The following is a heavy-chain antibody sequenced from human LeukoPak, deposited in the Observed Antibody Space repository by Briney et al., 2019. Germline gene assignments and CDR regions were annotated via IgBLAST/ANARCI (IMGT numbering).Heavy chain of an antibody. Sequence: SETLSLTCAVSGYSISSGYYWGWIRQPPGKGLEWIGSIYHSGSTHYNPSLKGRVTISVDTSKNQFSLKLSSVTAADTAVYYCARQRIYFDYWGQGTLVTVSS. CDR3: ARQRIYFDY. CDR2: IYHSGST. V-gene: IGHV4-38-2*01. CDR1: GYSISSGYY. J-gene: IGHJ4*02.